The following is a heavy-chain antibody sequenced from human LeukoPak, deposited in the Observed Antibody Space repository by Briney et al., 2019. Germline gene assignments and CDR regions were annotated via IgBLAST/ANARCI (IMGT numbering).Heavy chain of an antibody. CDR3: ARDLGYHLLTNYYYYGMDV. CDR1: GYTFTTYG. D-gene: IGHD2-2*01. V-gene: IGHV1-18*01. CDR2: ISPYNAKT. J-gene: IGHJ6*02. Sequence: ASVKVSCKTSGYTFTTYGISWVRQAPGQGLEWMGWISPYNAKTNYVQKLQGRVTMTTDTSTSTAYMELRSLRSDDTAVYYCARDLGYHLLTNYYYYGMDVWGQGTTVTVSS.